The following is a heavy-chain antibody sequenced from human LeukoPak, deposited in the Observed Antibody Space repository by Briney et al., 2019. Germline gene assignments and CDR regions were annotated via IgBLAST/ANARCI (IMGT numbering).Heavy chain of an antibody. J-gene: IGHJ4*02. V-gene: IGHV3-30-3*01. Sequence: PGRSLRLSCAASGFTFSSYAMHWVRQAPGKGLEWVAVISYDGSNKYYADSVKGRFTISRDNSKNTLYLQMNSLRAEDTAVYYCASPPGYCSGGSCYFPFDYWGQGTLVTVSS. D-gene: IGHD2-15*01. CDR3: ASPPGYCSGGSCYFPFDY. CDR2: ISYDGSNK. CDR1: GFTFSSYA.